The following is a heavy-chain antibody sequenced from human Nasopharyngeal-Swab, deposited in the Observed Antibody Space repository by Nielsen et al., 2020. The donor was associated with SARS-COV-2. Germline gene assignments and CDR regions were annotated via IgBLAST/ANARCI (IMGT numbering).Heavy chain of an antibody. V-gene: IGHV3-23*01. CDR1: GFTVSDYA. Sequence: GGSLRLSCAASGFTVSDYAMSWVRQAPGKGLEWVSTISGSGGSTYYADSVKGRFTISRDSSKNTLYLQMNSLRAEDTAMYYCARVRRVGATSGEDAFDIWGQGTMVTVSS. CDR3: ARVRRVGATSGEDAFDI. J-gene: IGHJ3*02. CDR2: ISGSGGST. D-gene: IGHD1-26*01.